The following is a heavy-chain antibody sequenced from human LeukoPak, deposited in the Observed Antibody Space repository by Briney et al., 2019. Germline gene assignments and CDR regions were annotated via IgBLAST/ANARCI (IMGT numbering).Heavy chain of an antibody. CDR2: MSAYNGKT. V-gene: IGHV1-18*01. CDR3: ARGMGYSYGHPQGAFDI. J-gene: IGHJ3*02. Sequence: ASVKVSCKASGYSFTSYGFNWVRQAPGQGLEWMRWMSAYNGKTNYAHSLQGRVTVTADTSTSTAYMELRSLGSEDTAVYYCARGMGYSYGHPQGAFDIWGQGTMVTVSS. CDR1: GYSFTSYG. D-gene: IGHD5-18*01.